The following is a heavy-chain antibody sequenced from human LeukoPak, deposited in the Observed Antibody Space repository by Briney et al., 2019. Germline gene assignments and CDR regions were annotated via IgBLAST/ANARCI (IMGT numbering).Heavy chain of an antibody. CDR3: ATRVGATYYY. D-gene: IGHD1-26*01. CDR1: GYTFTSYG. J-gene: IGHJ4*02. Sequence: ASVKVSCKASGYTFTSYGISGVRQAPGQGLEWMGWISAYNGNTNYAQKLQGRVTMTTDTSTSTAYMELRSPRSDDTAVYYCATRVGATYYYWGQGTLVTVSS. V-gene: IGHV1-18*01. CDR2: ISAYNGNT.